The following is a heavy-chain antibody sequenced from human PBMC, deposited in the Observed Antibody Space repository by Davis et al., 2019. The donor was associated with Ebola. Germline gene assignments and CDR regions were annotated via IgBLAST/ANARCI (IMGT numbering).Heavy chain of an antibody. V-gene: IGHV4-34*01. Sequence: MPGGSLRLSCAVYGGSFSGSYWSWIRQPPGKGLEWIGEINHSGSTNYSPSLKSRVTISVDTSKNQFSLKLSSVTAADTAVYYCARVFGPYNWFDPWGQGTLVTVSS. CDR1: GGSFSGSY. CDR2: INHSGST. J-gene: IGHJ5*02. D-gene: IGHD3-16*01. CDR3: ARVFGPYNWFDP.